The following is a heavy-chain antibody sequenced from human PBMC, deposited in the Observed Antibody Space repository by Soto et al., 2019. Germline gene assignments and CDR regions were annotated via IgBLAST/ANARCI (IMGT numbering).Heavy chain of an antibody. Sequence: QPGGSLRLSCAASGFTFDDYAMHWVRQAPGKGLEWVSLISWDGSNTYYADSVKGRFNISRDNSKNSLYLQMNSLRPEDTALYYCAKAQRGRKRPFFGQARPYDPYSAMDIWGQGTTVTVSS. J-gene: IGHJ6*02. CDR1: GFTFDDYA. CDR2: ISWDGSNT. CDR3: AKAQRGRKRPFFGQARPYDPYSAMDI. D-gene: IGHD3-3*01. V-gene: IGHV3-43D*04.